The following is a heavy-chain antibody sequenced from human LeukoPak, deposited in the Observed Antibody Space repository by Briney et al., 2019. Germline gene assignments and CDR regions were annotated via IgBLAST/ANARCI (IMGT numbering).Heavy chain of an antibody. V-gene: IGHV7-4-1*02. Sequence: ASVQVSCKASGYTFTSYAMIWVRHAPGQGLEGMGWIITNTGNPTYAQAFTGRVVFSLDTSVSTAYLQISSLKAEDTAVYYCAREFGDFNTYYIDVWGKGTTVTVSS. J-gene: IGHJ6*03. CDR3: AREFGDFNTYYIDV. CDR2: IITNTGNP. CDR1: GYTFTSYA. D-gene: IGHD3-10*01.